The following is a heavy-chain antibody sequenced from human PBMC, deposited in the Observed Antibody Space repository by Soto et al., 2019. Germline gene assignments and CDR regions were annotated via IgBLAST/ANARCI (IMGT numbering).Heavy chain of an antibody. CDR2: IYPSNSGT. CDR1: GYSFNNYW. CDR3: TRDLDYGGNSVTFDI. Sequence: HGESLKISCKVSGYSFNNYWIAWVRQRPGTGLEWMGIIYPSNSGTRYSPSFQGQVTISADESISTAYLQWSSLKASDTAMYYCTRDLDYGGNSVTFDIWGQGTMVTVS. D-gene: IGHD4-17*01. J-gene: IGHJ3*02. V-gene: IGHV5-51*01.